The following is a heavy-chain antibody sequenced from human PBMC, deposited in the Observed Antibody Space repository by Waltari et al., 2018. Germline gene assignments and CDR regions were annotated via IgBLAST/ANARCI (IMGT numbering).Heavy chain of an antibody. CDR2: ISSDGSGK. D-gene: IGHD1-26*01. CDR3: AKAGGIYNYPLDP. Sequence: QVEESGGGVVQPGGSLSLSCGAAGYPFHTYGMNWVRQAPGKGLEWMAVISSDGSGKYYADSVKGRFTMSRDNSKNMVYLQMNSLRPEDTAVYYCAKAGGIYNYPLDPWGQGTLVTVSS. J-gene: IGHJ5*02. V-gene: IGHV3-30*18. CDR1: GYPFHTYG.